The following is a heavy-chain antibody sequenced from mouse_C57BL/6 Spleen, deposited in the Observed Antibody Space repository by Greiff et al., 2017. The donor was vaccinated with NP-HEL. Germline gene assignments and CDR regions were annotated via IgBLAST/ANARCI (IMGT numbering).Heavy chain of an antibody. J-gene: IGHJ2*01. V-gene: IGHV1-80*01. Sequence: VQLQQSGAELVKPGASVKISCKASGYAFSSYWMNWVKQRPGKGLEWIGQIYPGDGDTNYNGKFKGKATLTADKSSSTAYMQLSSLTSEDSAVYFCATGPYYGSGYGYWGQGTTLTVSS. CDR2: IYPGDGDT. CDR3: ATGPYYGSGYGY. D-gene: IGHD1-1*01. CDR1: GYAFSSYW.